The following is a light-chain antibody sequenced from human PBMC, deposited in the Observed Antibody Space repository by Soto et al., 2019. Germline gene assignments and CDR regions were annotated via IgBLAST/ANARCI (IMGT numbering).Light chain of an antibody. J-gene: IGKJ1*01. Sequence: TQCPSTLSLSPGVITTLSCRVSQSISDNYLAWYQQKPGQPPTLVISVASSRTSGIPDRFSASGSGTDFTLTISRVEDEDVAVYYCQQYSRAPLTFGQGTKVDIK. V-gene: IGKV3-20*01. CDR3: QQYSRAPLT. CDR2: VAS. CDR1: QSISDNY.